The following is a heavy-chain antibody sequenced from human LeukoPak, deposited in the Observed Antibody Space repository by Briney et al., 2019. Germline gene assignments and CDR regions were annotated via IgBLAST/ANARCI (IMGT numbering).Heavy chain of an antibody. Sequence: GGSLRLSGAASGFTFSSYSMNWVRQAPGKGLEWVSSISSSSSYIYYADSVKGRSTISRDNAKNSLYLQMNSLRAEDTSVYYCARDRFRIAARGAGAWGQGTLVTVSS. CDR1: GFTFSSYS. D-gene: IGHD6-6*01. J-gene: IGHJ5*02. V-gene: IGHV3-21*01. CDR2: ISSSSSYI. CDR3: ARDRFRIAARGAGA.